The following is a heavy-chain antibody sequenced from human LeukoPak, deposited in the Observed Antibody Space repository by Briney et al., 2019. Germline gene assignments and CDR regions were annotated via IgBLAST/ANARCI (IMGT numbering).Heavy chain of an antibody. V-gene: IGHV3-23*01. CDR3: ASGYSYGTYYYYGMDV. D-gene: IGHD5-18*01. Sequence: SGGSLRLSCAASGFTFSSYAMSWVRQAPGKGLEWVSAISGSGGSTYYADSVKGRFTISKDNSKNTLYLQMNSLRAEDTAVYYCASGYSYGTYYYYGMDVWGQGTTVTVSS. CDR2: ISGSGGST. CDR1: GFTFSSYA. J-gene: IGHJ6*02.